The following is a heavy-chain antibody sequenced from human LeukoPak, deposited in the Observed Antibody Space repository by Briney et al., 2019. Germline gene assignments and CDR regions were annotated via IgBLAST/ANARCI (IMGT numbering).Heavy chain of an antibody. V-gene: IGHV4-4*07. J-gene: IGHJ6*03. CDR1: GGSLSSYY. CDR2: IYTSGST. Sequence: PSETLSLTCTVAGGSLSSYYWSWIRQPAGKGLEWIGRIYTSGSTNYNPSLKGRVTMSVDTSKNQFSLKLSSMTAADTAVYYCARVKLERDQYYYYYYMDVWGKGTTVTISS. D-gene: IGHD1-1*01. CDR3: ARVKLERDQYYYYYYMDV.